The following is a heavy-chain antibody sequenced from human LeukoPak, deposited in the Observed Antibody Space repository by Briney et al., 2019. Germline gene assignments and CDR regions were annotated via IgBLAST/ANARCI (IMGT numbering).Heavy chain of an antibody. D-gene: IGHD2-2*01. CDR3: AKDSRLVRSAYFDS. J-gene: IGHJ4*02. CDR2: IGSSGSTT. Sequence: GGSLTLSCVASGFTFSIYAMTWVRQAPGKGLEWVSGIGSSGSTTYYADSVKGRFTISRENSKNTVYLHMNSVGAEDTAVYYSAKDSRLVRSAYFDSWGQGTLVTVSS. CDR1: GFTFSIYA. V-gene: IGHV3-23*01.